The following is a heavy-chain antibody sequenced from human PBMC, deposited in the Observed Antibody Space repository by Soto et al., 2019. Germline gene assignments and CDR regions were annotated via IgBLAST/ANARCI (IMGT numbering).Heavy chain of an antibody. CDR3: ARDPRVXAPFANYNWFDP. Sequence: QVQLVQSGAEVKKPGSSVKVSCKASGGTFSSYAISWVRQAPGQGLEWMGGIIPIFGTANYAQKFQGRVTXXXXXXXXXXXXXXXXXXXXXXXXXXXARDPRVXAPFANYNWFDPWCQGTLVTVSS. V-gene: IGHV1-69*01. CDR2: IIPIFGTA. CDR1: GGTFSSYA. J-gene: IGHJ5*02. D-gene: IGHD2-2*01.